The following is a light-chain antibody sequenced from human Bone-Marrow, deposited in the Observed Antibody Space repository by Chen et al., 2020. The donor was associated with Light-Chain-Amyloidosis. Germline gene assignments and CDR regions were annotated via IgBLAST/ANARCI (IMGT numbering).Light chain of an antibody. J-gene: IGLJ3*02. V-gene: IGLV3-21*02. CDR1: NIGSTS. CDR2: DDS. Sequence: SIVLTQPSSVSVAPGQPAPIPGGGNNIGSTSVHWYQQTPGKAPQLVVYDDSDRPSGIPERLSGSNSGNTATLTISRVEAGDEADYYCQVWDRSSDRPVFGGGTKLTVL. CDR3: QVWDRSSDRPV.